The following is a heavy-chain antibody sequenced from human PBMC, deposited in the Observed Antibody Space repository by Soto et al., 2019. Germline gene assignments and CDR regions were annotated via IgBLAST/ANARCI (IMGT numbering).Heavy chain of an antibody. V-gene: IGHV4-59*01. CDR1: GGSISSYY. Sequence: QVQLQESGPGLVKPSETLSLTCTVPGGSISSYYWSWIRQPPGKGLEWIGYIYYSGSTNYNPYLKSRVTISVDTSKNQFSLNLSSVTAADTAVYYCARAVEFDIWGQGTMVTVSS. CDR2: IYYSGST. J-gene: IGHJ3*02. CDR3: ARAVEFDI. D-gene: IGHD2-15*01.